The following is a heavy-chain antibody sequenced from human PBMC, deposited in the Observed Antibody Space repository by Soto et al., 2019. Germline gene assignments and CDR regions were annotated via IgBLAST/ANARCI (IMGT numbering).Heavy chain of an antibody. V-gene: IGHV3-30*18. CDR2: ISCDGSNK. J-gene: IGHJ6*02. CDR3: AKGESGYYYGMDV. Sequence: GGSLRLSCAASGFTFSSYGMHWVRQAPGKGLEWVAVISCDGSNKYYADSVKGRFTISRDNSKNTLYLQMNSLRAEDTAVYYCAKGESGYYYGMDVWGQGTTVTVSS. CDR1: GFTFSSYG. D-gene: IGHD3-3*01.